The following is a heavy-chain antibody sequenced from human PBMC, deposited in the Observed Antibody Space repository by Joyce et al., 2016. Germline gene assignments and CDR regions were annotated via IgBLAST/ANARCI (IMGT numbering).Heavy chain of an antibody. D-gene: IGHD3-10*01. CDR1: GYAFTTYG. J-gene: IGHJ4*02. CDR3: ARGLGKSVDY. CDR2: ISTYTGIT. Sequence: QVYLVQSGPEVKKLGASVKVSCKASGYAFTTYGITWMRQAPGQGLEWMGWISTYTGITNFAQNLQGRVTMTTDTSTRTAYMELRRLRSDDTAVYYCARGLGKSVDYWGQGTLVTVSS. V-gene: IGHV1-18*01.